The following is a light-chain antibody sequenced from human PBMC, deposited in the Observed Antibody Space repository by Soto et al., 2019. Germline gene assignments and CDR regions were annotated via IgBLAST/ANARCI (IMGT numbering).Light chain of an antibody. Sequence: DILLTQTPLSLSVTPGQPASICCKSSQTLRHSDGRTYVYWYVQRPGQSPQLLIYEVSNRFSGVPDRFGGYGAGTDFTLEISRVEAEDVGVYYCMQTIRLPLTFGGGTTVDIK. CDR1: QTLRHSDGRTY. V-gene: IGKV2D-29*02. J-gene: IGKJ4*02. CDR2: EVS. CDR3: MQTIRLPLT.